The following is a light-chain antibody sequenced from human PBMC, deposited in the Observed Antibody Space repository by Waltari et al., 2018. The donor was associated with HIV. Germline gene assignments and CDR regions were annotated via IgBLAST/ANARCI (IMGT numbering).Light chain of an antibody. J-gene: IGLJ3*02. Sequence: SYELTQPPSVSVSPGQTARITCSGDALPKQYAYWYQQRPGQAPVLVIYKDTERPSGSPERFSGSSSGTTATLTIIGVQAQDEADYHCQSADSNASLWVFGGGTKLTVL. CDR2: KDT. V-gene: IGLV3-25*03. CDR1: ALPKQY. CDR3: QSADSNASLWV.